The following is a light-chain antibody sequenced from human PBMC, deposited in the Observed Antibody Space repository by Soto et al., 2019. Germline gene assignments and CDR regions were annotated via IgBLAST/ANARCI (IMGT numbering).Light chain of an antibody. J-gene: IGKJ1*01. Sequence: EVVLTQSPDTLSLSPGERATLSCGASQSVNSNYLAWFQQKPGQAPKLLIYGASNRATGIPDRFSGRGSGTDFTLTISRLEPEDLAVYYCQQYVTSPGTFGQGTKVEIK. CDR3: QQYVTSPGT. CDR2: GAS. V-gene: IGKV3-20*01. CDR1: QSVNSNY.